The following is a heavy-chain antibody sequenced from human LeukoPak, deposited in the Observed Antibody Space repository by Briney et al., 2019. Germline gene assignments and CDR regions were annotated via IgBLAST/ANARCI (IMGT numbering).Heavy chain of an antibody. J-gene: IGHJ4*02. CDR1: GGSISSSSYY. Sequence: SETLSLTCTVSGGSISSSSYYWGWIRQPPGKGLEWIGSIYNSGSTYYNPSLKSRVTISVDTSKIQFSLKLSSVTAADTAVYFCATSRLPEYSFDYWGQGTLVTVSS. D-gene: IGHD4-11*01. CDR2: IYNSGST. V-gene: IGHV4-39*07. CDR3: ATSRLPEYSFDY.